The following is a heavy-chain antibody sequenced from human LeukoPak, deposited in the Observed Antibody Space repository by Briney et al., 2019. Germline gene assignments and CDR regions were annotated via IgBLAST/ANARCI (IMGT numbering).Heavy chain of an antibody. J-gene: IGHJ6*03. CDR2: IIPIFGTA. CDR3: ARDSRDTAMGFYYYYYMDV. D-gene: IGHD5-18*01. Sequence: ASVKVSCKASGGTFSSYAISWVRQAPGQGLEWMGGIIPIFGTANYAQKFQGRVTITADKSTGTAYMELSSLRSEDTAVYYCARDSRDTAMGFYYYYYMDVWGKGTTVTVSS. CDR1: GGTFSSYA. V-gene: IGHV1-69*06.